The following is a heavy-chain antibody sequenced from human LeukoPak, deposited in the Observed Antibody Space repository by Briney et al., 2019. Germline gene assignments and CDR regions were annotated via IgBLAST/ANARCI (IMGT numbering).Heavy chain of an antibody. Sequence: GGSLRLSCAASGFVFSSYWVTWVRQAPGKGLEWVANIKQDGSDKYYVDSVKGRFTISRDNAKNSLYLQMNSLRAEDTAVYYCARSYGPLDYWGQGTLVTVSS. CDR3: ARSYGPLDY. CDR2: IKQDGSDK. J-gene: IGHJ4*02. D-gene: IGHD3-16*01. V-gene: IGHV3-7*01. CDR1: GFVFSSYW.